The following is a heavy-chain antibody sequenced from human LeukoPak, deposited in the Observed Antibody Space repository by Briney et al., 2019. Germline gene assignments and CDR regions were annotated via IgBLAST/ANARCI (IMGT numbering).Heavy chain of an antibody. CDR2: IIPIFGTA. CDR1: GGTFSSYA. D-gene: IGHD3-22*01. J-gene: IGHJ4*02. CDR3: ARDPYYYDSSGYPKETYFDY. V-gene: IGHV1-69*13. Sequence: SVTVSFKASGGTFSSYAISWVRQAPGQGLEWMGGIIPIFGTANYAQKFQGRVTITADESTSTAYMELSSLRSEDTAVYYCARDPYYYDSSGYPKETYFDYWGQGTLVTVSS.